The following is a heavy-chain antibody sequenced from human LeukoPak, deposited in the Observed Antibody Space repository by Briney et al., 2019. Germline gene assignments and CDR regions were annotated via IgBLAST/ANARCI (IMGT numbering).Heavy chain of an antibody. CDR2: LYYTGST. Sequence: SETLSLTCSVSGGSISSRYYWGWIRQSPGKGLEWIGGLYYTGSTYYNPSLKSRITISVDTSKNQFSLKLTSVTAADTAVYYCARSTIFAVPAPFGYWGQGILVTVSS. CDR3: ARSTIFAVPAPFGY. V-gene: IGHV4-39*01. CDR1: GGSISSRYY. D-gene: IGHD3-3*01. J-gene: IGHJ4*02.